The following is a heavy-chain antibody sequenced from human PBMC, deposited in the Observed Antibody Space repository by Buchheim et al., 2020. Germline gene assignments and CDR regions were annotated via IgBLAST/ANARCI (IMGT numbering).Heavy chain of an antibody. CDR2: IYYSGST. CDR1: GGSISSSSYY. J-gene: IGHJ6*02. V-gene: IGHV4-39*01. Sequence: QLQLQESGPGLVKPSETLSLTCTVSGGSISSSSYYWGWIRQPPGKGLEWIGSIYYSGSTYYNPSLKSRVTISVDPSKNQFSLKLSSVTAADTAVYYCASPKASSSWYPSYYYGMDVWGQGTT. D-gene: IGHD6-13*01. CDR3: ASPKASSSWYPSYYYGMDV.